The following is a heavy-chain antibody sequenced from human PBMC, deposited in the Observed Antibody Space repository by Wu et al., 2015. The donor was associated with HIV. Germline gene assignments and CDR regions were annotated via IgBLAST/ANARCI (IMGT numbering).Heavy chain of an antibody. CDR2: INIYNGDT. Sequence: QVQLEQSGGEMKKPGASVRVSCKASGYSFSDYGISWVRQAPGQGLEWMGWINIYNGDTKYAQKFQGRVIITADTSTKTVYMDLGSLTSDDTAIYYCARCFCSFFHLLSGTVITLTVWGQGTLVTVSS. J-gene: IGHJ4*02. D-gene: IGHD3-22*01. CDR3: ARCFCSFFHLLSGTVITLTV. CDR1: GYSFSDYG. V-gene: IGHV1-18*01.